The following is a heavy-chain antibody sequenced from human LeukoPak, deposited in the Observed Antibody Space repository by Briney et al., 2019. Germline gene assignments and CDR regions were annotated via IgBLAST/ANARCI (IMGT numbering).Heavy chain of an antibody. CDR2: ISYDGSNK. V-gene: IGHV3-30*18. Sequence: PGRSLRLSCAASGFTFSSYGMHWVRQAPGKGLEWVAVISYDGSNKYSADAVKGRFTISRDNSKNTLYLQMNSLITEDAAVYYCAKDLTGWLGFDYWGQGTLVTVSS. D-gene: IGHD7-27*01. CDR1: GFTFSSYG. CDR3: AKDLTGWLGFDY. J-gene: IGHJ4*02.